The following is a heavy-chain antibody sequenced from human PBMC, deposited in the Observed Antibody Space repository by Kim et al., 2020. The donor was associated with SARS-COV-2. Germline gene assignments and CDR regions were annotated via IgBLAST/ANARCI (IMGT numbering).Heavy chain of an antibody. V-gene: IGHV4-31*03. CDR1: GGSISSGGYY. Sequence: SETLSLTCTVSGGSISSGGYYWSWIRQHPGKGLEWIGYIYYSGSTYYNPSLKSRGTISVDTSKNQFSLKLSSVTAADTAVYYCARAPTGFFGVVLHFDYWGQGTLVTVSS. CDR3: ARAPTGFFGVVLHFDY. CDR2: IYYSGST. D-gene: IGHD3-3*01. J-gene: IGHJ4*02.